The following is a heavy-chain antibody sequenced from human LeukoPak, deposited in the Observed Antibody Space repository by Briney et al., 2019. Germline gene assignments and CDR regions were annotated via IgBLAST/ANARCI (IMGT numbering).Heavy chain of an antibody. CDR3: ARVPRSYYYYYYMDV. CDR1: GGSISSYY. J-gene: IGHJ6*03. Sequence: SETLSLTCTVSGGSISSYYWSWIRQTPGKGLEWLGYIYYSGSSNYNPSLKSRVTMSADTSKNQFSLKLSSVTAADTAVYYCARVPRSYYYYYYMDVWGKGTTVTVSS. V-gene: IGHV4-59*01. CDR2: IYYSGSS.